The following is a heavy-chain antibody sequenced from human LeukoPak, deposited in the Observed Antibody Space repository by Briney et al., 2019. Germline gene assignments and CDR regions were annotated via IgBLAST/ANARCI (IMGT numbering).Heavy chain of an antibody. CDR3: ARDLTMVRGVAEGFDY. Sequence: SVTLSRKASGGTFSSYTISWVRQAPGQGREWMGRILPILDIANYAQNFPGRVTVTPDKSTSTAYIELSSLRSEDTAVYYCARDLTMVRGVAEGFDYWGQGTLVTVSS. V-gene: IGHV1-69*04. D-gene: IGHD3-10*01. CDR1: GGTFSSYT. CDR2: ILPILDIA. J-gene: IGHJ4*02.